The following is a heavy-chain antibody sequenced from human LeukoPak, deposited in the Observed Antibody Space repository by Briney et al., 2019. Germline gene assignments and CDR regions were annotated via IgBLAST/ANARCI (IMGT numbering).Heavy chain of an antibody. V-gene: IGHV3-23*01. D-gene: IGHD2-2*01. CDR3: AKDRGSGYCSSTSCFSFDY. CDR2: IGAGGTFT. J-gene: IGHJ4*02. CDR1: GFTFSSYA. Sequence: GGSLRLSCTASGFTFSSYAMNWVRQAPGKGLEWVSGIGAGGTFTYYADSVKGRFTISRDNSRNTLYLQMNSLRADDTAVYYCAKDRGSGYCSSTSCFSFDYWGQGTLVTVSS.